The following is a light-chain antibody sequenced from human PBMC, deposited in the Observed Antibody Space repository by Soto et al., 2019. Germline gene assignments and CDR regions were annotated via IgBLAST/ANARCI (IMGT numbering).Light chain of an antibody. CDR3: QKYNSGPLT. V-gene: IGKV1-27*01. CDR1: QGISSF. CDR2: SAS. J-gene: IGKJ4*01. Sequence: IWMTQSPSLLSASTGDRDTISCRMSQGISSFLAWYQQLPGKVPKLLIYSASTLQSGVPSRFSGSGSGTDFTLTISSLQPEDVAIYYCQKYNSGPLTFGGGTKVDI.